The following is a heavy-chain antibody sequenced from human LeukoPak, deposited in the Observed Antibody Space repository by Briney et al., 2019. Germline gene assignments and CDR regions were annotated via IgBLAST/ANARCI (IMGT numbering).Heavy chain of an antibody. J-gene: IGHJ4*02. CDR3: ARRIQGLGPYFFDY. CDR1: RCTFSSYW. V-gene: IGHV3-74*01. Sequence: GGSLRLSCTASRCTFSSYWMHWVRQAPGKGVVWVSRINRDGGSTSYAESVKGRFTISRDDAKNTLYLQMNSLRAEGTAVYFRARRIQGLGPYFFDYWGQGNLVTVSS. CDR2: INRDGGST. D-gene: IGHD6-19*01.